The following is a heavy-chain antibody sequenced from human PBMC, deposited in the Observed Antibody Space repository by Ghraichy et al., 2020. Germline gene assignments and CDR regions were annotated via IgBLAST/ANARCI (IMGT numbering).Heavy chain of an antibody. Sequence: SETLSLTCTVSGGSISSGGYYWSWIRQHPGKGLEWIGYIYYSGSTYYNPSLKSRVTISVDTSKNQFSLKLSSVTAADTAVYYCARRGGSYLGYGMDVWGQGTTVTVSS. D-gene: IGHD1-26*01. CDR1: GGSISSGGYY. J-gene: IGHJ6*02. CDR3: ARRGGSYLGYGMDV. V-gene: IGHV4-31*03. CDR2: IYYSGST.